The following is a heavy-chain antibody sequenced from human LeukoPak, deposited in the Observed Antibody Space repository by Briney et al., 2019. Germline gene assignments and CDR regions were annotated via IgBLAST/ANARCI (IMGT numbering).Heavy chain of an antibody. D-gene: IGHD3-22*01. V-gene: IGHV1-2*02. CDR1: GYTFTIYY. CDR2: INPNSGGT. CDR3: ARALYYDSSGYYSSSYYYFQH. J-gene: IGHJ1*01. Sequence: ASVKVSCKASGYTFTIYYLHWVRQAPGQGLEWMGWINPNSGGTNYAQKFQGRVTMTRDTSISTAYMVLSRLRSDDTAEYYCARALYYDSSGYYSSSYYYFQHWGQGTLVTASS.